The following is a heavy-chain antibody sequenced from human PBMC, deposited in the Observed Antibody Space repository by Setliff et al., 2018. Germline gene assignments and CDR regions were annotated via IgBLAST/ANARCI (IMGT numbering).Heavy chain of an antibody. CDR1: GFTFSSYG. D-gene: IGHD2-15*01. J-gene: IGHJ4*02. V-gene: IGHV3-33*01. CDR3: ARTCSGSGCYAGLES. Sequence: GGSLRLSCAASGFTFSSYGMHWVRQAPGKGLEWVAVLSYDGSNKYYADSVKGRFTISRDISKNALYLQMNSLRAEDTAVYYCARTCSGSGCYAGLESWGQGTPVTVSS. CDR2: LSYDGSNK.